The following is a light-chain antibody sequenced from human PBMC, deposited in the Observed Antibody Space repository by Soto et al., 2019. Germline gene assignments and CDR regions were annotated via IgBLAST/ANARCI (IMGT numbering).Light chain of an antibody. CDR1: SSDVGGNKF. Sequence: QSALTQPPSASGSPGQSVTISCTGTSSDVGGNKFVSWYQQHPGKAPRLIIYEVNRRPSGVPDRFSGSKSGNTASLTVSGLQDEDEADYYCSSFGGSNDVLFGGGTKLT. J-gene: IGLJ2*01. V-gene: IGLV2-8*01. CDR3: SSFGGSNDVL. CDR2: EVN.